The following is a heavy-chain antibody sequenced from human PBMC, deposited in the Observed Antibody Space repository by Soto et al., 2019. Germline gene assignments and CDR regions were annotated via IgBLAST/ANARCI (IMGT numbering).Heavy chain of an antibody. V-gene: IGHV3-30*18. CDR3: AKGPVFGVGSGFDS. Sequence: VQLVESGGGVVQPGRSLRLSCAASGFTFSSYGMHWVRQAPGKGLEWVALIAYDEFNKYYADSVKGRFTISRDNSKNTLYLEMNHLTVEDTAVYYCAKGPVFGVGSGFDSWGQGILVTVSS. CDR2: IAYDEFNK. D-gene: IGHD3-3*01. CDR1: GFTFSSYG. J-gene: IGHJ4*02.